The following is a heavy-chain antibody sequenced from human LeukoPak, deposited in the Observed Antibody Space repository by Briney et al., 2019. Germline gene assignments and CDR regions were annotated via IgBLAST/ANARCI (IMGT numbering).Heavy chain of an antibody. CDR2: IYTTGST. Sequence: SETLSLTCTVSGDSISGYYWSWIRQPAGKGLEWIGRIYTTGSTHYNPSLRSRVTMSVDTSRNQFSLRLTSMTAADTAVYYCSRGQQGFGMDVWGQGTTVTVSS. CDR1: GDSISGYY. V-gene: IGHV4-4*07. J-gene: IGHJ6*02. D-gene: IGHD6-13*01. CDR3: SRGQQGFGMDV.